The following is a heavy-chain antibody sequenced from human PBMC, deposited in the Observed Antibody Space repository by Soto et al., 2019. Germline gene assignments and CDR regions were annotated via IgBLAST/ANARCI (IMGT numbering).Heavy chain of an antibody. CDR1: GDSVSSNRAA. J-gene: IGHJ3*01. Sequence: QTLSLTCGISGDSVSSNRAAWNWIRQSPSRGLEWLGRTYYRSKWYNDYAVSVNSRITYNLATSKNQFSLQLNSVTPEDTAVYYCARDPNSSGWIKVLDVWGQGTMVTVSS. CDR3: ARDPNSSGWIKVLDV. D-gene: IGHD6-19*01. V-gene: IGHV6-1*01. CDR2: TYYRSKWYN.